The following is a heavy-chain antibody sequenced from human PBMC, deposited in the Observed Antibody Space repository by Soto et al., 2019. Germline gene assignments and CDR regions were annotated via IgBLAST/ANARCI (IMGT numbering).Heavy chain of an antibody. V-gene: IGHV3-23*01. CDR3: ANLAGGWYEAFGI. J-gene: IGHJ3*02. CDR1: GFTFSSYV. Sequence: PGGSLRLSCAASGFTFSSYVMHWVRQAPGKGLEWVSSISGSGGTAYYADSVKGRFTISRDNSRNILDLQINSLRAEDTAVYYCANLAGGWYEAFGIWGQGTMVTVSS. D-gene: IGHD6-19*01. CDR2: ISGSGGTA.